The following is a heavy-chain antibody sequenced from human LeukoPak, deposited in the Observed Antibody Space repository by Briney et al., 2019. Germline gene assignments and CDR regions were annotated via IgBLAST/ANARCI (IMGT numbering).Heavy chain of an antibody. CDR2: IHYSGST. V-gene: IGHV4-39*07. J-gene: IGHJ6*03. D-gene: IGHD6-6*01. CDR1: GGSTRTSTSY. CDR3: ARESSSSRYFMDV. Sequence: SEPLSLTCSVSGGSTRTSTSYWGWVRQPPGKGLEWIGSIHYSGSTYKNPSLESRVTISMDTSKSQFSLKVTSLTAADSAVYFCARESSSSRYFMDVWGRGTTVTVSS.